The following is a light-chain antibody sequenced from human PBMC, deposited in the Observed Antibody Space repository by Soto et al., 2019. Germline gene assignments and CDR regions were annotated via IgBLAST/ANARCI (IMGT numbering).Light chain of an antibody. Sequence: EIVLTQSPGTLSLSPGERATLSCRASQSVSSRLAWYQQKPGQAPRLLIYGASSRATGIPDRFSGSGSGTDFTLTISSLQAEDVAVYYCQQYYSTPWTFGQGTKVDIK. CDR1: QSVSSR. CDR3: QQYYSTPWT. CDR2: GAS. J-gene: IGKJ1*01. V-gene: IGKV3-20*01.